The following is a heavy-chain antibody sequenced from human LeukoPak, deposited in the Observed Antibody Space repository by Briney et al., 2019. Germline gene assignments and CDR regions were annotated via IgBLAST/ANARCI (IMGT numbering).Heavy chain of an antibody. CDR2: ISGSGGST. V-gene: IGHV3-23*01. J-gene: IGHJ6*03. CDR1: GFTFSSYA. CDR3: ARDGLEYHLYYMDV. D-gene: IGHD2-2*01. Sequence: HPGGSLRLSCAASGFTFSSYAMSWVRQAPGKGLEWVSAISGSGGSTYYADSVKGRFTISRDNAKNSLYLQMNSLRAEDTAVYYCARDGLEYHLYYMDVWGKGTTVTVSS.